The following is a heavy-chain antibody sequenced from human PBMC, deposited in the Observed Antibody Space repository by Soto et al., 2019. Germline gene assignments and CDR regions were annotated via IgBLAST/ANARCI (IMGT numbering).Heavy chain of an antibody. CDR3: AKGPRYGVYYFDY. V-gene: IGHV3-23*01. CDR1: GFTFSSYA. Sequence: GGSLTLSSAASGFTFSSYAMSWVRQAPGKGLEWVSAISGSGGSTYYADSVKGRFTISRDNSKNTLYLQMNSLRAEDTAVYYCAKGPRYGVYYFDYWGQGTLVPVSS. CDR2: ISGSGGST. D-gene: IGHD4-17*01. J-gene: IGHJ4*02.